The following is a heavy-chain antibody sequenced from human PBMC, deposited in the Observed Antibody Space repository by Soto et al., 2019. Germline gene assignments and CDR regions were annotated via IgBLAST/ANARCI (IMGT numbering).Heavy chain of an antibody. CDR2: IIPSFGTA. D-gene: IGHD1-26*01. J-gene: IGHJ5*02. CDR3: AREVSDPSEWELPFSPARWFDP. V-gene: IGHV1-69*01. CDR1: GGTFSSYA. Sequence: QVQLVQSGAEVKKPGSSVKVSCKASGGTFSSYAISWVRQAPGQGLEWMGGIIPSFGTANYAQKFQGRVKITAEDSTSTAYMELSSLRSEDTAVYYCAREVSDPSEWELPFSPARWFDPWGQGTLVTVSS.